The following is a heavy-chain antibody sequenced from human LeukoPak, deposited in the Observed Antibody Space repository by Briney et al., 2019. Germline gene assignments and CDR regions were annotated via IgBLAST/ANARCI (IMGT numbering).Heavy chain of an antibody. CDR3: TTLLSSIAARRADY. D-gene: IGHD6-6*01. CDR1: GFTFSNAW. CDR2: IKSKTDGGTT. Sequence: PGGSLRLSCAASGFTFSNAWMSWVRQAPGKGLEWVGRIKSKTDGGTTDYAAPVKGRFTISRDDSKNTLYLQMNSLKTEDTAVYYCTTLLSSIAARRADYWGQGTLVTVSS. J-gene: IGHJ4*02. V-gene: IGHV3-15*01.